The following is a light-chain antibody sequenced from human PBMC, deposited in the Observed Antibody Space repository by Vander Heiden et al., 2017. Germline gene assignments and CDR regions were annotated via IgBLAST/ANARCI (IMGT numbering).Light chain of an antibody. CDR3: AAWDDSLHGPV. CDR2: YDD. CDR1: SSTIGNNA. Sequence: QSVLTQPPSVSEAPRQRVTISCSGSSSTIGNNAVNWYQQLPGKAPKLLIYYDDLLPSGVSDRFSGSKSGTSASLAISGLQSEDEDDYYCAAWDDSLHGPVFGGGTKLTVL. V-gene: IGLV1-36*01. J-gene: IGLJ2*01.